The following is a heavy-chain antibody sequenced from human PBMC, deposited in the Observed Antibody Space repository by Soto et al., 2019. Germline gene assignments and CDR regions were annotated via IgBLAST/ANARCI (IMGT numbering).Heavy chain of an antibody. CDR2: IHHSGSI. J-gene: IGHJ6*02. V-gene: IGHV4-30-4*02. CDR1: GGSISSDYYH. Sequence: PSETLSLTCTVSGGSISSDYYHWTWIRQSPGKGLEWIGYIHHSGSILYNPSLKSRLTISVDTSKNQFSLNLTSVTAADTAVYFCAREGGSGVDFWGQGTKVTVSS. D-gene: IGHD2-15*01. CDR3: AREGGSGVDF.